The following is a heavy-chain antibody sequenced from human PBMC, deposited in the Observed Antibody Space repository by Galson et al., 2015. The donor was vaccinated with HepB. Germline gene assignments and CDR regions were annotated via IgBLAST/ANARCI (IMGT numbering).Heavy chain of an antibody. J-gene: IGHJ4*02. Sequence: SGDSVSSNSAAWNWIRQSPSRGLEWLGRTYYRSKWYNDYAVSVKSRITINPDTSKNQFSLQLNSGTPEDAAVYYCARDAHYYDSSGRVNDYWGQGTLVTVSS. CDR2: TYYRSKWYN. CDR1: GDSVSSNSAA. CDR3: ARDAHYYDSSGRVNDY. D-gene: IGHD3-22*01. V-gene: IGHV6-1*01.